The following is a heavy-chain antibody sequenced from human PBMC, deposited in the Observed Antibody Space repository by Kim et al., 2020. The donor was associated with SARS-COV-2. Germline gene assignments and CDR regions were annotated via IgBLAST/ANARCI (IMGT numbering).Heavy chain of an antibody. J-gene: IGHJ6*02. CDR3: ARDGSRNYDSSGYYGFRVYYYYGMDV. V-gene: IGHV1-46*01. D-gene: IGHD3-22*01. CDR1: GYTFTSYY. CDR2: INPSGGST. Sequence: ASVKVSCKASGYTFTSYYMHWVRQAPGQGLEWMGIINPSGGSTSYAQKFQGRVTMTRDTSTSTVYMELSSLRSEDTAVYYCARDGSRNYDSSGYYGFRVYYYYGMDVWGQGTTVTVSS.